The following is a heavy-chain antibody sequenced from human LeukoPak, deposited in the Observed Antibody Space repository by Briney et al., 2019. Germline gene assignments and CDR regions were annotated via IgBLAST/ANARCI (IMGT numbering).Heavy chain of an antibody. CDR1: GFTFSTDA. J-gene: IGHJ4*02. Sequence: GGSLRLSCAASGFTFSTDAMSWVRQAPGKGLEWVSAISGSSGSTSYADSVKGRFTISRDNYKNTVYLQMNSLRAEDTAVYYCAKDSSFFDYWGQGTLVTVSS. CDR2: ISGSSGST. CDR3: AKDSSFFDY. V-gene: IGHV3-23*01.